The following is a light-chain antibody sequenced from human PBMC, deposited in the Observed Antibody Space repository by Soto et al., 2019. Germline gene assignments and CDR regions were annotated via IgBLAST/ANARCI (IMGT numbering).Light chain of an antibody. V-gene: IGKV3-15*01. J-gene: IGKJ5*01. CDR1: QSVSGY. CDR2: GAS. Sequence: ENVWTQSPVTLSLSLGERATLSCRASQSVSGYLAWYQTIPGQAPRLLIYGASTGATGLPARFSGSGSGTEFTLTINRLQAEDCAVYYCQQYYNWTRTFGQGTRLEIK. CDR3: QQYYNWTRT.